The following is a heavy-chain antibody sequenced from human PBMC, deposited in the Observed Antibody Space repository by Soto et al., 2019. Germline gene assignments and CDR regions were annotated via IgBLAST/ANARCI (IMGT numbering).Heavy chain of an antibody. J-gene: IGHJ4*02. Sequence: QVQLVESGGGVVQPGRSLRLSCAASGFTFSNYAMHWVRQAPGKGLVWVAVISYDGSNKYSADSVKGRFTISRDNSKNTLYLQMNSLRAEDTAVYYCAENLQRDRQRQGEIYFDYWGQGTLVTVSS. V-gene: IGHV3-30*18. D-gene: IGHD5-18*01. CDR1: GFTFSNYA. CDR2: ISYDGSNK. CDR3: AENLQRDRQRQGEIYFDY.